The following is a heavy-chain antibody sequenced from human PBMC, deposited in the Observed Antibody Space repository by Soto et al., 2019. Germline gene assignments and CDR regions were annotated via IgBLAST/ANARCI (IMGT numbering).Heavy chain of an antibody. J-gene: IGHJ3*02. CDR1: GYTFSSYW. CDR3: ASYALQAFDI. D-gene: IGHD2-2*01. Sequence: ASVKVSCKASGYTFSSYWMHWVRQAPGKGLVWVSRINSDGSSTSYADSVKGRFTISRDNAKNTLYLQMNSLRAEDTAVYYCASYALQAFDIWGQGTMVTVSS. V-gene: IGHV3-74*01. CDR2: INSDGSST.